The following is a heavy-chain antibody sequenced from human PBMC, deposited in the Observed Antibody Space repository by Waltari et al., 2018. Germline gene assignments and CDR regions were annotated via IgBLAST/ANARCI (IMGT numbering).Heavy chain of an antibody. V-gene: IGHV4-39*01. CDR2: IYYSGNT. D-gene: IGHD2-21*02. CDR1: SGSISSTNYY. J-gene: IGHJ5*02. CDR3: ARHQDWVVVSATWFDP. Sequence: QLRLQESGPGLVKPSDTLSLTCTVSSGSISSTNYYWGWIRQPPGKGLEWIGSIYYSGNTYYNPSLKSRVTMSADTSKNQFSLKLSSVTAADTAVYYCARHQDWVVVSATWFDPWGQGTLVTVSS.